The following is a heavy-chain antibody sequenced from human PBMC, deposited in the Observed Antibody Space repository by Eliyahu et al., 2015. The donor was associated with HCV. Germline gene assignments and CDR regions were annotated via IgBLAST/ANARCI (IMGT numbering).Heavy chain of an antibody. D-gene: IGHD2-15*01. CDR1: GFPXXSYX. V-gene: IGHV3-21*01. J-gene: IGHJ5*02. Sequence: EVQLVESGGGLVKPGGSLRLSCAASGFPXXSYXMNWVRQAPGKGLEWVSSISSSSSYIYYADSVKGRFTISRDNAKNSLYLQMNSLRAEDTAVYYCARDRDIVVVVAAGQGLWFDPWGQGTLVTVSS. CDR3: ARDRDIVVVVAAGQGLWFDP. CDR2: ISSSSSYI.